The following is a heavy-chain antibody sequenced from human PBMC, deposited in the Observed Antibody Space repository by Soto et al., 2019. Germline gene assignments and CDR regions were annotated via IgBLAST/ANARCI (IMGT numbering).Heavy chain of an antibody. V-gene: IGHV3-43*01. CDR1: GFTFDDYT. CDR2: ISWDGGST. D-gene: IGHD2-8*01. Sequence: PGGSLRLSCAASGFTFDDYTMHWFRQAPGKGLEWVSLISWDGGSTYYADSVKGRFTISRDNSKNSLYLQMNSLRTEDTALYYCAKDIGMVYAIRSWAPYGMDVWGQGTTVTVSS. CDR3: AKDIGMVYAIRSWAPYGMDV. J-gene: IGHJ6*02.